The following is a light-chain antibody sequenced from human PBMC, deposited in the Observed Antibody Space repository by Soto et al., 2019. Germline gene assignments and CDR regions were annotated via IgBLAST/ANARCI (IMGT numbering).Light chain of an antibody. CDR2: GAS. CDR3: QQYNNWPPLYT. V-gene: IGKV3D-15*01. Sequence: EIVLTQSPATLSASPGERATLSCRASQSISTNLAWYRQKPGQAPRFLMYGASIRATGIPARFSGSGSGTEFTLTISSLQSGDFAVYYCQQYNNWPPLYTFGQGTKLEIK. CDR1: QSISTN. J-gene: IGKJ2*01.